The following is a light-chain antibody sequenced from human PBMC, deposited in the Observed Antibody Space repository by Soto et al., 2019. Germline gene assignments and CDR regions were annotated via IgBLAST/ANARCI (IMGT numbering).Light chain of an antibody. J-gene: IGKJ4*01. Sequence: DIQMTQSPSSVSASVGDRVTITCQASHDIKKYLNWYQQKAHKVPKLLIHDASTLATGVPSRFTGSGSGTDFTLTINSLQPEDVATYYCQQFDDLPLTFGGGTKVDIK. CDR1: HDIKKY. CDR2: DAS. V-gene: IGKV1-33*01. CDR3: QQFDDLPLT.